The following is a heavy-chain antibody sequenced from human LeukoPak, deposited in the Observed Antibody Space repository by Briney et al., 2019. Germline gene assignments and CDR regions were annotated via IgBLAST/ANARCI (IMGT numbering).Heavy chain of an antibody. CDR2: INHSGST. J-gene: IGHJ4*02. CDR1: GGSFSGYY. CDR3: ARPSGVYAFFNY. Sequence: SETLSFTCAVYGGSFSGYYWSWIRQPPGKGLEWIGEINHSGSTNYNPSLKSRVTISVDTSKNQFSLKLSSVTAADTAVYYCARPSGVYAFFNYWGQGTLVTVSS. V-gene: IGHV4-34*01. D-gene: IGHD2-8*01.